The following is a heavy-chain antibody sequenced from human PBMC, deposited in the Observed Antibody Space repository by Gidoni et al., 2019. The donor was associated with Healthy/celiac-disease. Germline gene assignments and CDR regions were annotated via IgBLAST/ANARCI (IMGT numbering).Heavy chain of an antibody. V-gene: IGHV3-23*01. CDR3: AKDREEIYYYYYMDV. D-gene: IGHD1-26*01. CDR1: GFTFSSYA. J-gene: IGHJ6*03. Sequence: EVQLLESGGGLVQPGGSLRLSCAASGFTFSSYAISWVRQAPGKGLEWVSAISGSGGSTYYADSVKGRFTISRDNSKNTLYLQMNSLRAEDTAVYYCAKDREEIYYYYYMDVWGKGTTVTVSS. CDR2: ISGSGGST.